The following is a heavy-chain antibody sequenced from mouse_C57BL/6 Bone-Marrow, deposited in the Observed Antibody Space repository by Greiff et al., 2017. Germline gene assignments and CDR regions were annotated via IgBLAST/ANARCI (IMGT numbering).Heavy chain of an antibody. CDR2: IWSGGST. J-gene: IGHJ2*01. CDR1: GFSLTSYG. V-gene: IGHV2-2*01. D-gene: IGHD2-3*01. Sequence: VQGVESGPGLVQPSQSLSITCTVSGFSLTSYGVHWVRQSPGKGLEWLGVIWSGGSTDYNAAFISRLSISKDNSKSQFFFKMNSLQADDTAIYYCARNPGGYDGYYFYYFDYWGQGTTLTVSS. CDR3: ARNPGGYDGYYFYYFDY.